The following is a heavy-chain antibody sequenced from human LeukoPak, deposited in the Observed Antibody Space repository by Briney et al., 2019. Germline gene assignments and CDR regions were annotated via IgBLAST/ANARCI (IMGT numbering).Heavy chain of an antibody. V-gene: IGHV4-30-4*01. CDR3: ARESPYYDILTGYYHAFDI. CDR1: GGSISSGDYY. CDR2: IYYSGST. D-gene: IGHD3-9*01. Sequence: PSETLSLTCTVSGGSISSGDYYWSWIRQPPGKGLEWIGYIYYSGSTCYNPSLKSRVTISVDTSKNQFSLKLSSVTAADTAVYYCARESPYYDILTGYYHAFDIWGQGTMVTVSS. J-gene: IGHJ3*02.